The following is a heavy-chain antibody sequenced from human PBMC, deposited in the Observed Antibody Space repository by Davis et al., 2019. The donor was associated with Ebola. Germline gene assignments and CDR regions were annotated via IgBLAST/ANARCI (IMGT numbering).Heavy chain of an antibody. D-gene: IGHD5-18*01. J-gene: IGHJ4*02. Sequence: SYAASDCTSDDYAMHWVRQAPGEGLEWVSGISWNSGSIGYADSVKGRFTISRDNAKNSLYLQMNSLRAEDTALYYCAKDRLRGYSYGYSGLNYFDYWGQGTLVTVSS. V-gene: IGHV3-9*02. CDR3: AKDRLRGYSYGYSGLNYFDY. CDR1: DCTSDDYA. CDR2: ISWNSGSI.